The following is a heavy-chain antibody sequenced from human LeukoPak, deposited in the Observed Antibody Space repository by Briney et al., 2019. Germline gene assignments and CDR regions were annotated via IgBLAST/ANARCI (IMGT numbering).Heavy chain of an antibody. CDR1: GGAISSGKG. CDR2: IYHSGST. Sequence: PSETLSLTCAVTGGAISSGKGWSWVRPPPGKGLEWIGEIYHSGSTNYNPSLKSRVTISVDKSKNQFSLKLSSVTAADTAVYYCASWITIFGVTDDYWGQGTLVTVSS. D-gene: IGHD3-3*01. V-gene: IGHV4-4*02. CDR3: ASWITIFGVTDDY. J-gene: IGHJ4*02.